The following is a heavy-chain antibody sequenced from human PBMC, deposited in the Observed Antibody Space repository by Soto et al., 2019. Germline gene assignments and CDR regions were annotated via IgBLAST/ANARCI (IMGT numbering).Heavy chain of an antibody. CDR1: GFTFSSYA. CDR3: AKDSSGLVEGDWFDP. Sequence: GGSLRLSCAASGFTFSSYAMSWVRQAPGKGLEWVSAISGSGGSTYYADSVKGRFTISRDNSKNTLYLQMNSLRAEDTAVYYCAKDSSGLVEGDWFDPWGQGTLVTVSS. CDR2: ISGSGGST. V-gene: IGHV3-23*01. J-gene: IGHJ5*02. D-gene: IGHD6-19*01.